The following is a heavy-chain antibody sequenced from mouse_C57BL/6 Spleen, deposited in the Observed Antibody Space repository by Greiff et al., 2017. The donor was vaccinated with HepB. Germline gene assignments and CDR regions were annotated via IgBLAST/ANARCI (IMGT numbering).Heavy chain of an antibody. J-gene: IGHJ4*01. CDR2: INPGSGGT. Sequence: QVQLQQSGAELVRPGTSVKVSCKASGYAFTNYLIEWVKQRPGQGLEWIGVINPGSGGTNYNEKFKGKAKLTADTSSSTAYMQLSSLTSEDSAVYVCERERSTYAMDYWGQGTSVTVSS. CDR1: GYAFTNYL. CDR3: ERERSTYAMDY. V-gene: IGHV1-54*01.